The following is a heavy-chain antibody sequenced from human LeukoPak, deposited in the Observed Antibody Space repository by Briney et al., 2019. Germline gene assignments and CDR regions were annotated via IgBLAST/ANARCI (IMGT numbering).Heavy chain of an antibody. CDR3: AGDKGGGGSGWYYDY. D-gene: IGHD6-19*01. V-gene: IGHV3-9*01. CDR1: GFTFDDYA. Sequence: GGSLRLSCAASGFTFDDYAMQWVRQAPGKGLEWVALISANSGSVGYADSVKGRFTISRDNAKNSLYLQMNSLRTDDTALYYCAGDKGGGGSGWYYDYWGQGTLVTVSS. J-gene: IGHJ4*02. CDR2: ISANSGSV.